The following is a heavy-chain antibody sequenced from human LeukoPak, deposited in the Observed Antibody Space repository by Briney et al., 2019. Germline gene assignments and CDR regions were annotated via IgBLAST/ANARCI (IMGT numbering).Heavy chain of an antibody. Sequence: SETLSLTCTVSGVSISSGDYYWSWIRQPPGKGLEWIGYMYSSGSTYYNPSLKSRATISVATSKNQFSLKLSSVTAADTAVYYCARPYYYDSRIDLWGQGTLVTVSS. CDR1: GVSISSGDYY. D-gene: IGHD3-22*01. CDR2: MYSSGST. CDR3: ARPYYYDSRIDL. V-gene: IGHV4-30-4*01. J-gene: IGHJ5*02.